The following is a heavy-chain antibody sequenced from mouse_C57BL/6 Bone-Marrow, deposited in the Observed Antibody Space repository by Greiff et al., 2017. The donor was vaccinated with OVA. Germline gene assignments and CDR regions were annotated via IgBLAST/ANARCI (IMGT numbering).Heavy chain of an antibody. V-gene: IGHV1-81*01. CDR2: IYPRSGNT. Sequence: QVQLQQPGAELVRPGTSVKLSCKASGYTFTSYGISWVKQRTGQGLEWIGEIYPRSGNTYYNEKFKGKATLTADKSSSTAYMELRSLTSEDSAVYFCARKLGRGYFDYWGQGTTLTVSS. CDR1: GYTFTSYG. J-gene: IGHJ2*01. CDR3: ARKLGRGYFDY. D-gene: IGHD4-1*01.